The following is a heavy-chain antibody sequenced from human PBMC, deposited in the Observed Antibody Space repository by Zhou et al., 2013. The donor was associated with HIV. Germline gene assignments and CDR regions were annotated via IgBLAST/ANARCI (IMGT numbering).Heavy chain of an antibody. Sequence: QVQLVQSGVEVKKPGASVKVSCKASGYIFTTYGLSWVRQAPGQGPEWMGWISPYNDNRISAHNLQGRFTMTTDTSTSTAYMEVNRLRSDDTAVYYCARVGAKGSGWLGAEYFQHWGQGTLVTVSS. CDR1: GYIFTTYG. D-gene: IGHD6-19*01. CDR2: ISPYNDNR. CDR3: ARVGAKGSGWLGAEYFQH. V-gene: IGHV1-18*01. J-gene: IGHJ1*01.